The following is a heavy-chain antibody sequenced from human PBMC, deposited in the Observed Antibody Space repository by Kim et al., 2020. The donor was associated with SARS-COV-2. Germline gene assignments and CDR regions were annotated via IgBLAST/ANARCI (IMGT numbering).Heavy chain of an antibody. CDR3: ARGSDCSGGSCYRGNWFDP. J-gene: IGHJ5*02. D-gene: IGHD2-15*01. CDR2: ISSSSSYT. Sequence: GGSLRLSCAASGFTFSDYYMSWIRQAPGKGLEWVSYISSSSSYTNYADSVKGRFTISRDNAKNSLYLQMNSLRAEDTAVYYCARGSDCSGGSCYRGNWFDPWGQGTLVTVSS. CDR1: GFTFSDYY. V-gene: IGHV3-11*05.